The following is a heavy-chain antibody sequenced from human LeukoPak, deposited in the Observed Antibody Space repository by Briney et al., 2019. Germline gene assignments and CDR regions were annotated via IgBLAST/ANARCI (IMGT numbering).Heavy chain of an antibody. CDR1: GGSISSNNW. CDR2: IYHIGNT. J-gene: IGHJ4*02. CDR3: ASHGAFYLAY. D-gene: IGHD2/OR15-2a*01. Sequence: PSGTLSLTCAVSGGSISSNNWWSWVRQHPRKGLEWIGEIYHIGNTNYNPSLKSRVTISVDKSNNQFSLKLNSVTAADTAVYYCASHGAFYLAYWGQGTLVTVSS. V-gene: IGHV4-4*02.